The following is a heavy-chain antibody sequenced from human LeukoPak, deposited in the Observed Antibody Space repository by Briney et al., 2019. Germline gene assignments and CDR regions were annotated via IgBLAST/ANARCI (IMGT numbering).Heavy chain of an antibody. CDR1: GFTVSRKY. V-gene: IGHV3-53*01. CDR2: MYSGGSA. J-gene: IGHJ4*02. Sequence: GGSLRLSCAASGFTVSRKYMSWVRQAPGKGLEWVSVMYSGGSAYYADSVKGRFTFSRDNSKSTLYLQMNSLRAEDTAVYYCASGGDYGDYEYYFDYWGQGTLVTVSS. D-gene: IGHD4-17*01. CDR3: ASGGDYGDYEYYFDY.